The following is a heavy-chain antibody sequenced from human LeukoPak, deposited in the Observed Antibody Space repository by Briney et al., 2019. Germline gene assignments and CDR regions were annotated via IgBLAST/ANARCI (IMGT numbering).Heavy chain of an antibody. Sequence: SETLSLTCTVSGGSISSSSYYWGWIRQPPGKGQEWIGSIYYSGSTYYNPSLKSRVTISVDTPKNQFSLKLSSVTAADTAVYYCARDIYGWFDPWGQGTPVTVSS. D-gene: IGHD2-2*02. J-gene: IGHJ5*02. CDR1: GGSISSSSYY. CDR2: IYYSGST. V-gene: IGHV4-39*07. CDR3: ARDIYGWFDP.